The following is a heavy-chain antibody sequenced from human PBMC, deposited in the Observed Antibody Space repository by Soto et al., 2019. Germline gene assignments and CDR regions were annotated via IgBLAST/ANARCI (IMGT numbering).Heavy chain of an antibody. D-gene: IGHD1-1*01. Sequence: QVHLVQSGPEVKKPGASVRVSCKTSGYRFTDFTLTWVRQAPGQGLEWMGWINPYNTNANYAEEIQGRVTMTTDTSTTTASMEWRSLRSDDTAIYYCARGRRGADDWGQVTLVTGSS. CDR2: INPYNTNA. CDR1: GYRFTDFT. V-gene: IGHV1-18*01. CDR3: ARGRRGADD. J-gene: IGHJ4*02.